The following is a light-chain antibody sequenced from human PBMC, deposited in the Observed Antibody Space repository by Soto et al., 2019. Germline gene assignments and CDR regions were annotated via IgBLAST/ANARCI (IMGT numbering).Light chain of an antibody. V-gene: IGLV2-14*01. CDR2: DVS. J-gene: IGLJ2*01. Sequence: QSALTQPACVSGSPGQSITISGTGTSSDVGGYNYVSWYQQHPGKAPKLMIYDVSNRPSGVCNRFSGAKSGNTASLTIPGLQAEDEADYYCSSYTSSSTVVFGGGTKVTVL. CDR3: SSYTSSSTVV. CDR1: SSDVGGYNY.